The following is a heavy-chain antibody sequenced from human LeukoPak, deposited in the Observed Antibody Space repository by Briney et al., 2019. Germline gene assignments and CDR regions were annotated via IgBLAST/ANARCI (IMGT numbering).Heavy chain of an antibody. CDR2: ISSSGSTI. CDR3: AREYYDFWSGYYRQDTCFDY. J-gene: IGHJ4*02. CDR1: GFTFSSYE. V-gene: IGHV3-48*03. D-gene: IGHD3-3*01. Sequence: PGGSLRLSCAASGFTFSSYEMNWVRQAPGEGLEWVSYISSSGSTIYYADSVKGRFTISRDNAKNSLYLQMNSLRAEDTAVYYCAREYYDFWSGYYRQDTCFDYWGQGTLVTVSS.